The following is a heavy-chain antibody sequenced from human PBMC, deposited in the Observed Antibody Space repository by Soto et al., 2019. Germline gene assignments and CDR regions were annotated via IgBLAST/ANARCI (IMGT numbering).Heavy chain of an antibody. D-gene: IGHD1-26*01. CDR2: IYKSGDT. CDR3: ARGTVGTNRNWLGP. J-gene: IGHJ5*02. V-gene: IGHV3-66*01. Sequence: EVQLVESGGGLVQPGGSLRLSCAASGFTVSSSYLYWVRQAPGKGLEWVSSIYKSGDTYYADSVKGRFTISRDNYKRTLFLQMTSLRAEVTAVYYCARGTVGTNRNWLGPWGQGTLVTVSS. CDR1: GFTVSSSY.